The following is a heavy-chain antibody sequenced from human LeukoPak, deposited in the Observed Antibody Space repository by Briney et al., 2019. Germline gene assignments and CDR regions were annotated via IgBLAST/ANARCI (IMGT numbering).Heavy chain of an antibody. CDR3: ARDVRGSGYDFFSYYYYGMDV. V-gene: IGHV3-30*04. J-gene: IGHJ6*02. Sequence: PGRSLRLSCAASAFTFSSYAMHWVRQAPGKGLEWVAVISYDVSNKYYADSVKGRFTISRDNSKNTLYLQMNSLRAEDTAVYYCARDVRGSGYDFFSYYYYGMDVWGQGTTVTVSS. CDR2: ISYDVSNK. D-gene: IGHD5-12*01. CDR1: AFTFSSYA.